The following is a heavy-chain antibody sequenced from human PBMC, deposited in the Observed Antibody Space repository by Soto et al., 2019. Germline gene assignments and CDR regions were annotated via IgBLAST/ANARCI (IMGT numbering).Heavy chain of an antibody. CDR1: GFTFSSYW. J-gene: IGHJ1*01. CDR3: ARVGYYYGSGRYFQH. V-gene: IGHV3-7*03. CDR2: IKQDGSEK. Sequence: VQLVESGGGLVQPGGSLRLSCAASGFTFSSYWMSWVRQAPGKGLEWVANIKQDGSEKYYVDSVKGRFTISRDNAKNSLYLQMNSLRAEDTAVYYCARVGYYYGSGRYFQHWGQGTLVTVSS. D-gene: IGHD3-10*01.